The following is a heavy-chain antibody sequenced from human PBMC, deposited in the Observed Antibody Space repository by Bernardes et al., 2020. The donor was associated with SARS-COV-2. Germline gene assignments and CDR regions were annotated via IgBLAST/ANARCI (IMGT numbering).Heavy chain of an antibody. V-gene: IGHV3-30*18. Sequence: GSLRLSCAASGFTFSSYGMHWVRQAPGKGLEWVAVISYDGSNKYYADSVKGRFTISRDNSKNTLYLQMNSLRAEDTAVYYCAKGITGTYVAPTGWFDPWGQGTLVTVSS. D-gene: IGHD1-20*01. CDR2: ISYDGSNK. CDR1: GFTFSSYG. CDR3: AKGITGTYVAPTGWFDP. J-gene: IGHJ5*02.